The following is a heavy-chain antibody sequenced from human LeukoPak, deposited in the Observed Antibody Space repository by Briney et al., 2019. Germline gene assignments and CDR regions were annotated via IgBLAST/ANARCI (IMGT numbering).Heavy chain of an antibody. V-gene: IGHV4-38-2*02. Sequence: SETLSLTCTVSGGSISSGHYWGWIRQPPGKGLEWIGSIYHTGSTYYNPSLQSRVTISVDTSKNQFSLKLRSVTAADTALYYCARVGGDSGYDFGALDYWGQGTLVTVSS. CDR2: IYHTGST. CDR1: GGSISSGHY. J-gene: IGHJ4*02. D-gene: IGHD5-12*01. CDR3: ARVGGDSGYDFGALDY.